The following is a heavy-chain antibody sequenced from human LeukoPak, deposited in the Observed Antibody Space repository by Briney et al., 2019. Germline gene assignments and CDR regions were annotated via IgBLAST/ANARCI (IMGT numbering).Heavy chain of an antibody. D-gene: IGHD2-2*02. CDR1: GGSISSSSYY. CDR2: IYYSGST. J-gene: IGHJ5*02. Sequence: SETLSLTCTVSGGSISSSSYYWGWIRQPPGKGLEWIGSIYYSGSTYYNPSLKSRVTISVDTSKNQFSLKLSSVTAADTAVYYCVREIGDCSSTSCYTGANWFDPWGQGTLVTVSS. V-gene: IGHV4-39*07. CDR3: VREIGDCSSTSCYTGANWFDP.